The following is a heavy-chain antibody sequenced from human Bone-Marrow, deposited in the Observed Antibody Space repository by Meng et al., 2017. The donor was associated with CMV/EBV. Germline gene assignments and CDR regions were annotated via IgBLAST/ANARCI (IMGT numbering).Heavy chain of an antibody. Sequence: ASVKVSCKASGYTFTSYDISWVRQAPGQGLEWMGWISAYNGNTNYAQKLQGRVTMTTDTSTSTAYLELRSLRSDDTAVYYCAGDPPRYDFWSGYYKDYYYGMDVWGQGTTVTVSS. V-gene: IGHV1-18*01. CDR3: AGDPPRYDFWSGYYKDYYYGMDV. CDR1: GYTFTSYD. CDR2: ISAYNGNT. J-gene: IGHJ6*02. D-gene: IGHD3-3*01.